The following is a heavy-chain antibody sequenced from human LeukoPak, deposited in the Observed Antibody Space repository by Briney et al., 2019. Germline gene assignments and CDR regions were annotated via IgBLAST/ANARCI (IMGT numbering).Heavy chain of an antibody. D-gene: IGHD5-18*01. CDR1: GYTFTSYY. CDR2: INPSGGST. CDR3: ARGLPGYSYGYGWFDP. Sequence: ASVKVSCKASGYTFTSYYMHWVRQAPGQGLEWMEIINPSGGSTSYAQKFQGRVTMTRDTSTSTDYMELSSLRSEDTAVYYCARGLPGYSYGYGWFDPWGQGTLVTVSS. V-gene: IGHV1-46*01. J-gene: IGHJ5*02.